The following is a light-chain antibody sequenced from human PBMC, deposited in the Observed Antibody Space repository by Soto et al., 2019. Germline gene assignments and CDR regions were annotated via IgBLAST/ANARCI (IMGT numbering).Light chain of an antibody. CDR1: QNVNSY. Sequence: EIVLTQSPATLSLSPGEGATLSCRASQNVNSYLAWYQQKPGQAPRLLIHDASNRATGIPARFSGSGSGTDFTLTISSLEPEDFAIYYCQQRNSWPLTFGGGTKVEIK. CDR2: DAS. J-gene: IGKJ4*01. V-gene: IGKV3-11*01. CDR3: QQRNSWPLT.